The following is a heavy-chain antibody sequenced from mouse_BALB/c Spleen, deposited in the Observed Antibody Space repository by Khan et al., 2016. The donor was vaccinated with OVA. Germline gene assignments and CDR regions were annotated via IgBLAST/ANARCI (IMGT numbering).Heavy chain of an antibody. J-gene: IGHJ4*01. CDR3: ARGYDYDGNYVMDY. D-gene: IGHD2-4*01. CDR2: INTETGEP. Sequence: QIQLVQSGPEMKKPGETVKISCKASGYTFTDYSMHWVKQAPGKGLKWMGWINTETGEPTYADDFKGRFAFSLETSASTAYLQINNLKNEDTATYFCARGYDYDGNYVMDYWGQGTSVTVSS. V-gene: IGHV9-2-1*01. CDR1: GYTFTDYS.